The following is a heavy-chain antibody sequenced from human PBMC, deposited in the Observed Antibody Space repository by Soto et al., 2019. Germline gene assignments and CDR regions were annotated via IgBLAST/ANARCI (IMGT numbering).Heavy chain of an antibody. CDR2: ISYDGNNR. CDR3: ARGVKDGYYCGGDCSYLDY. Sequence: QVQLVESGGGVVQPGGSLRLSCAASGFIFSTHAMHWVRQAPGKGLEWVAVISYDGNNRYYAESVKARFTISRDSAKNTLKLQMNSLSAEDTAVYYCARGVKDGYYCGGDCSYLDYWGQGTLVTVSS. J-gene: IGHJ4*02. D-gene: IGHD2-21*02. V-gene: IGHV3-30-3*01. CDR1: GFIFSTHA.